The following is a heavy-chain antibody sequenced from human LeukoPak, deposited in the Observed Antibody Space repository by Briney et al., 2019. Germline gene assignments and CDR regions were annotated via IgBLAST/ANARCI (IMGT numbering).Heavy chain of an antibody. CDR3: AGQLLWFRGYFDY. V-gene: IGHV4-34*01. Sequence: SETLSLTCAVYGGSFSGYYWSWIRQPPGKGLEWIGEINHSGSTNYNPSLKSRVTISVDTSKNQFSLKLSSVTAADTAVYYCAGQLLWFRGYFDYWGQGTLVTVSS. CDR1: GGSFSGYY. D-gene: IGHD3-10*01. CDR2: INHSGST. J-gene: IGHJ4*02.